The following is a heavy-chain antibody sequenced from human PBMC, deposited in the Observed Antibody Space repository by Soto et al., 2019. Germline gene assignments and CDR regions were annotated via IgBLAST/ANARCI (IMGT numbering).Heavy chain of an antibody. CDR2: ISGSGGST. D-gene: IGHD6-19*01. CDR3: AKSRSGWYWGYFDY. J-gene: IGHJ4*02. Sequence: PGGSLRLSCAASGFSISSYAMSWVRQAPGKGLEWVSAISGSGGSTYYADSVKGRFTISRDNSKNSLYLQMNSLRAEDTAVYYCAKSRSGWYWGYFDYWGQGTLVTVSS. V-gene: IGHV3-23*01. CDR1: GFSISSYA.